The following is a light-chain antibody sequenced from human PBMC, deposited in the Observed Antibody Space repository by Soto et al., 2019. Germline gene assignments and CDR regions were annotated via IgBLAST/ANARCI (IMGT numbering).Light chain of an antibody. CDR2: AAS. CDR1: QSISSTY. CDR3: QHYYSSSWT. J-gene: IGKJ1*01. V-gene: IGKV3-20*01. Sequence: EIVLTQSPGTLSLSPGERATLSCRASQSISSTYLAWYRQKPGQAPRLLIYAASRRATGIPDRFGGSGSGADFTLTISRLEPEDFAVYYCQHYYSSSWTFGQGTRVEIK.